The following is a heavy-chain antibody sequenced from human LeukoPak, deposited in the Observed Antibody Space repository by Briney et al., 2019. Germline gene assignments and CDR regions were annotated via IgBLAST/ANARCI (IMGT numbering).Heavy chain of an antibody. Sequence: PVGSLRLSCAASGFTFSSYGMHWVRQAPGKGLEWVAFIRYDGSNKYYADSVKGRFTISRDNSKNTLYLQMNSLRAEDTAVYYCALVYGSGSYYKGVGAFDIWGQGTMVTVSS. CDR3: ALVYGSGSYYKGVGAFDI. CDR2: IRYDGSNK. V-gene: IGHV3-30*02. D-gene: IGHD3-10*01. J-gene: IGHJ3*02. CDR1: GFTFSSYG.